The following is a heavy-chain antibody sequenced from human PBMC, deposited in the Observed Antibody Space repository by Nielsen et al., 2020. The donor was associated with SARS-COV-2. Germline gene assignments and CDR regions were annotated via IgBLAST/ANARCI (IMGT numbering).Heavy chain of an antibody. Sequence: SVKVSCKASGYTFTSYGISWVRQAPGQGLEWMGGIIPIFGTANYAQKFQGRVTITADESTSTAYMELSSLRSEDTAVYYCASGSSGYWIGPFDYWGQGTLVTV. CDR1: GYTFTSYG. J-gene: IGHJ4*02. CDR2: IIPIFGTA. CDR3: ASGSSGYWIGPFDY. V-gene: IGHV1-69*13. D-gene: IGHD3-22*01.